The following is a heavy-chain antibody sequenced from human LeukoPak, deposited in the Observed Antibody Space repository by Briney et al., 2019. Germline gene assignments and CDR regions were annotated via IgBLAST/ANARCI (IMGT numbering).Heavy chain of an antibody. V-gene: IGHV3-23*01. CDR1: GFTFSSYA. CDR3: AKVRPSYTASFYFDY. J-gene: IGHJ4*02. Sequence: GGSLRLSCAASGFTFSSYAMSWVRQAPGKGLEWVSAISGSGDSTYYADSVKGRFTISRDNSKNTLYLQMNRLRGEDTAVYYCAKVRPSYTASFYFDYWGQGTLVTVSS. CDR2: ISGSGDST. D-gene: IGHD5-18*01.